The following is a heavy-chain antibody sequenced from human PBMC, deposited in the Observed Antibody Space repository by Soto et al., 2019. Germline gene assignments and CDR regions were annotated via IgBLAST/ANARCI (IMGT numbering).Heavy chain of an antibody. Sequence: KVSCKASGGTFSSYAISWVRQAPGQGLEWMGGIIPIFGTANYAQKFQGRVTITADKSTSTAYMELSSLRSEDTAVYYCARHYYDSSGSPYYFDYWGQGTLVTVSS. CDR1: GGTFSSYA. CDR2: IIPIFGTA. D-gene: IGHD3-22*01. V-gene: IGHV1-69*06. J-gene: IGHJ4*02. CDR3: ARHYYDSSGSPYYFDY.